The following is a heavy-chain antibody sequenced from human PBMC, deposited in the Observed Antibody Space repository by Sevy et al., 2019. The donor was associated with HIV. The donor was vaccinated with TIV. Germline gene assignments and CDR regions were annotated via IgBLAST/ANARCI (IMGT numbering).Heavy chain of an antibody. CDR2: ISAYNGNT. CDR1: GYTFTSYG. CDR3: ARAPPPLYSNRSPDWFDP. D-gene: IGHD4-4*01. V-gene: IGHV1-18*01. J-gene: IGHJ5*02. Sequence: ASVKVSCKASGYTFTSYGNSWVRQAPGQGLEWMGWISAYNGNTNYAQKLQGRVTMTTDTSTSTAYMELRSLRSDDTAVYYCARAPPPLYSNRSPDWFDPWGQGTLVTVSS.